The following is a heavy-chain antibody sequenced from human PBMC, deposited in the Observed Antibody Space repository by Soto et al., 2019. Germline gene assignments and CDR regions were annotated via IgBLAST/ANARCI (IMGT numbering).Heavy chain of an antibody. D-gene: IGHD4-17*01. CDR2: VFHIGST. CDR3: ARGGDYDNYFDP. J-gene: IGHJ5*02. V-gene: IGHV4-31*03. CDR1: GGHLGSGGYY. Sequence: QEQLHESGPRLVKPSQTLSLVCTVSGGHLGSGGYYWAWIRQHPGKGLEWIGHVFHIGSTHYNTALKERLSMSVDTSKNQFSLNLSSVTAADTAVYYCARGGDYDNYFDPWGQGILVTVSS.